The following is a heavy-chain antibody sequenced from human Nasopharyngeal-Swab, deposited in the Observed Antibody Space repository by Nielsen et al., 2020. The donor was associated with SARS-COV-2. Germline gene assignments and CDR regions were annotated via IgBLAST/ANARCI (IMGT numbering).Heavy chain of an antibody. CDR3: ARRGDCNGNPCYSDY. D-gene: IGHD2-21*02. J-gene: IGHJ4*02. CDR2: IYPDDSSN. V-gene: IGHV5-51*01. Sequence: KVSCKASGYSFTNYWIGWVRQMPGTGLAWMGPIYPDDSSNRYIPSFQGQVTISVDKSISTTYLQWSNLKASDAATYYCARRGDCNGNPCYSDYWGQGTLVTVSS. CDR1: GYSFTNYW.